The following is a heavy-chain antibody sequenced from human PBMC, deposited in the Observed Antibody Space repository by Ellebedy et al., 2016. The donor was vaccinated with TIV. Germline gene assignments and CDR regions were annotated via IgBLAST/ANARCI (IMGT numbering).Heavy chain of an antibody. D-gene: IGHD3-22*01. CDR1: GGSFSGYY. Sequence: SETLSLXXAVYGGSFSGYYWSWIRQPPGKGLEWIGEINHSGSTNYNPSLKSRVTISVDTSKNQFSLKLSSVTAADTAEYYCARGLWDYDSSGYYPDVWGQGTTVTVSS. J-gene: IGHJ6*02. CDR2: INHSGST. CDR3: ARGLWDYDSSGYYPDV. V-gene: IGHV4-34*01.